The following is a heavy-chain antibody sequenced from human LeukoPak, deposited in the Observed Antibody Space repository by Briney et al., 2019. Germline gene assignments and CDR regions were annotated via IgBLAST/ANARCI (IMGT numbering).Heavy chain of an antibody. D-gene: IGHD2-8*01. CDR3: ASSGQCTNGLCRDVGYMDV. J-gene: IGHJ6*03. CDR2: ISYSGNT. CDR1: GGSINSHY. Sequence: SETLSLTCTVSGGSINSHYWSWVRQPPGKGLVWIGYISYSGNTNYNPSLRSRVTISMHTSKNQLSLKLNSVTAADTAVYYCASSGQCTNGLCRDVGYMDVWGKGTTVTVSS. V-gene: IGHV4-59*11.